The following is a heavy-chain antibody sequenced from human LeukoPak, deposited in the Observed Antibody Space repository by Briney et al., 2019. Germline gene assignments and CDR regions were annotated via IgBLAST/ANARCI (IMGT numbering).Heavy chain of an antibody. CDR3: ERGGKIAVAGTRTNWFDP. D-gene: IGHD6-19*01. Sequence: SLRLSCAASGFTFSDYYMSWIRQAPGKGLEWVSYISSSGSTIYYAYLVKGRFTIHRANATNPLYLQMNSLRAEDTAVYYCERGGKIAVAGTRTNWFDPWGQGTLVTVSS. CDR1: GFTFSDYY. CDR2: ISSSGSTI. J-gene: IGHJ5*02. V-gene: IGHV3-11*01.